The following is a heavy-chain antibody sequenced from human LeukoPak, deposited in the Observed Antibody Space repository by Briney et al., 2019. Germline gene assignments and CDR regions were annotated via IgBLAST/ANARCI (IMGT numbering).Heavy chain of an antibody. J-gene: IGHJ6*03. V-gene: IGHV3-11*04. CDR3: ARDCYYDSSGYRYYYYYMDV. CDR1: GFTFSDYY. Sequence: PGGSLRLSCAASGFTFSDYYMSWLRQAPGKGLEWVSYISTSGSTIDYADSVKGRFTISRDNAKNLLYLQMNSLRAEDTAVYYCARDCYYDSSGYRYYYYYMDVWGKGATVTVSS. D-gene: IGHD3-22*01. CDR2: ISTSGSTI.